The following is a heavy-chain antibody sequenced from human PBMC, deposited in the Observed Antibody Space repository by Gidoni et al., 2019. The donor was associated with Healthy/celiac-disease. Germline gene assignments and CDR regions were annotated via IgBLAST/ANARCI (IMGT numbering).Heavy chain of an antibody. CDR3: ARDLTSSSSYSYYYYMDV. D-gene: IGHD6-13*01. J-gene: IGHJ6*03. CDR2: YSGST. V-gene: IGHV4-59*01. Sequence: YSGSTNYNPSLKSRVTISVDTSKNQFSLKLSSVTAADTAVYYCARDLTSSSSYSYYYYMDVWGKGTTVTVSS.